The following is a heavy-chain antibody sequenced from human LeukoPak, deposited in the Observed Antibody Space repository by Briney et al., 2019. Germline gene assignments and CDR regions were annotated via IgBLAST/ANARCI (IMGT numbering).Heavy chain of an antibody. D-gene: IGHD3-10*01. CDR3: AREQENYYGSGSTGDI. V-gene: IGHV3-21*04. J-gene: IGHJ3*02. CDR2: ISSGGDAI. CDR1: KFTFSDYS. Sequence: GGSLRLSCAASKFTFSDYSMNWVRQAPGKGLEWVSSISSGGDAIFYAGSVKGRFTVSRDNSKNTLYLQMNSLRAEDTAVYYCAREQENYYGSGSTGDIWGQGTMVTVSS.